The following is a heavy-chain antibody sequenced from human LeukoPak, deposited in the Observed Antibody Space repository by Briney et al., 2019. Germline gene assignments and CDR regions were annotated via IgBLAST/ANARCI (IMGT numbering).Heavy chain of an antibody. CDR2: ISSSSSYI. D-gene: IGHD5-18*01. J-gene: IGHJ3*02. V-gene: IGHV3-21*01. Sequence: PGGSLRLSCAASGFTFSSYAMNWVRQAPGKGLEWVSSISSSSSYIYYADSVKGRFTISRDNAKNSLYLQMNSLRAEDTAVYYCARDTGYSLSEGDAFDIWGQGTMVTVSS. CDR1: GFTFSSYA. CDR3: ARDTGYSLSEGDAFDI.